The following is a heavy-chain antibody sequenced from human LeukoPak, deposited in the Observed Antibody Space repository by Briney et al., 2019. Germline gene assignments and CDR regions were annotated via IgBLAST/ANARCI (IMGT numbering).Heavy chain of an antibody. CDR2: ISPNSGNT. J-gene: IGHJ6*02. D-gene: IGHD2-2*01. CDR3: GGGRGDCSSASCYADLDD. V-gene: IGHV1-8*02. Sequence: ASLKLSCKASGYTFSSYDINWVRQATGQGLEWMSWISPNSGNTGYAQKLKGRFTMTRNNSISTAYLQLSSLRAEDTAVYYCGGGRGDCSSASCYADLDDWGQGTTVTVSS. CDR1: GYTFSSYD.